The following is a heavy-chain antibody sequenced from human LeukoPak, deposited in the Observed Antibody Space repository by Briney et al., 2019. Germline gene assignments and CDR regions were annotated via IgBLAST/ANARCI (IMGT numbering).Heavy chain of an antibody. V-gene: IGHV3-30-3*01. CDR1: GFSFDTFS. CDR3: ARSNVPSKWWAYAMDV. D-gene: IGHD2-8*01. J-gene: IGHJ6*02. Sequence: GGSLRLSCTAFGFSFDTFSMHWVRQIPGKGLEWVAVISNDESKIYYAGSVKGRFTISRDNPRSTLYLQMDSLRPDDTAVYYCARSNVPSKWWAYAMDVWGQGTMVTVSS. CDR2: ISNDESKI.